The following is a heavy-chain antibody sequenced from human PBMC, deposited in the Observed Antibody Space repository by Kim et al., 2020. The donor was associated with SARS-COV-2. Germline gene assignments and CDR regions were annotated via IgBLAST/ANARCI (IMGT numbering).Heavy chain of an antibody. V-gene: IGHV3-30*01. CDR3: ARGLGYYDVYYYYGMDV. Sequence: VKGRFTISRDNSKNTLYLQMNSLRAEDTAVYYCARGLGYYDVYYYYGMDVWGQGTTVTVSS. J-gene: IGHJ6*02. D-gene: IGHD3-22*01.